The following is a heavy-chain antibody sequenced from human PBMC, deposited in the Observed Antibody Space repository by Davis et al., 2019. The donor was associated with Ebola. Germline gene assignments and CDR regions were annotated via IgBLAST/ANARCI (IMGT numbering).Heavy chain of an antibody. CDR2: IIPIFGTA. V-gene: IGHV1-69*05. J-gene: IGHJ5*02. CDR1: GGTFSSYA. CDR3: ARSWATVNWFDP. Sequence: SVKVSCKASGGTFSSYAISWVRQAPGQGLEWMGGIIPIFGTANYAQKLQGRVTMTTDTSTSTAYMELRSLRSDDTAVYYCARSWATVNWFDPWGQGTLVTVSS. D-gene: IGHD4-11*01.